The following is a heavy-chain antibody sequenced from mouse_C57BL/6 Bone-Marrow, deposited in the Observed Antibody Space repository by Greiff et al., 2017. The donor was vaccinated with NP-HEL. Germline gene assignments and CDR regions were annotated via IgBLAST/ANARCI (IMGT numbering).Heavy chain of an antibody. CDR3: ARSRGNYGY. CDR1: GYTFTSYG. D-gene: IGHD2-1*01. Sequence: LVESGAELARPGASVKLSCKASGYTFTSYGISWVKQRTGQGLEWIGEIYPRSGNTYYNEKFKGKATLTADKSSSTAYMELRSLTSEDSAVYFCARSRGNYGYWGQGTTLTVSS. CDR2: IYPRSGNT. J-gene: IGHJ2*01. V-gene: IGHV1-81*01.